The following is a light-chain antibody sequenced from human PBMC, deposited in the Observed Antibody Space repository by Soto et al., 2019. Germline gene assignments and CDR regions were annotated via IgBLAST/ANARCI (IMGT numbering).Light chain of an antibody. V-gene: IGKV3-11*01. CDR1: QSVGGH. CDR2: DAS. J-gene: IGKJ5*01. CDR3: QQRNNWPPSIT. Sequence: EIVLTQSPATLSLSPGERATLSCRASQSVGGHLAWYQQKPGQAPRLLIYDASDRATGIPARFSGSGSETAFTPTISSLEPDDFAVYYCQQRNNWPPSITFGQGTRLEIK.